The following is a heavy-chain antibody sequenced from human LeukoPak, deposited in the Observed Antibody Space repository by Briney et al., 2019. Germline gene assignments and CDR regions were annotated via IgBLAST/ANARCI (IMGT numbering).Heavy chain of an antibody. D-gene: IGHD3-9*01. Sequence: ASVKVSCKASGYTFTSYDINWVRQATGQGLEWMGWMNPNSGNTGYAQKFQGRVTMTRNTSISTAYMELSSLRSEDTAVYYCARGLRYFDWLDVWGQGTTVTVSS. CDR1: GYTFTSYD. CDR2: MNPNSGNT. J-gene: IGHJ6*02. V-gene: IGHV1-8*01. CDR3: ARGLRYFDWLDV.